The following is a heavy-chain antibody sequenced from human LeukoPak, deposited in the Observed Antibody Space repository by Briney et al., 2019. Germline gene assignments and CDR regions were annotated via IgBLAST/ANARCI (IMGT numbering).Heavy chain of an antibody. CDR3: ARGFGRFGHRFGY. V-gene: IGHV3-48*03. Sequence: PGGSLRLSCAASGFTFSSFEMDWVRQAPGKGLEWISYMSSRDNTRYYAESVRGRFTMSRDNAKYSLSLQMNGLRVEDTAVYYCARGFGRFGHRFGYLGQGTLVTVSS. CDR1: GFTFSSFE. CDR2: MSSRDNTR. D-gene: IGHD3-10*01. J-gene: IGHJ4*02.